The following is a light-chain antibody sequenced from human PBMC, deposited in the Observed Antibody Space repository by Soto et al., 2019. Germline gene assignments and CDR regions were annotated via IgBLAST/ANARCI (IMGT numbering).Light chain of an antibody. CDR2: EGS. CDR1: TSDVGTYNL. J-gene: IGLJ2*01. CDR3: CSHAGSNILGMI. V-gene: IGLV2-23*01. Sequence: QSALTQPASVSGSPGQSITISCTGTTSDVGTYNLVSWFQQHPGRAPKLIIYEGSKRPSGVSDRFSGSKSGNTASLTISGLQAEDEADYYCCSHAGSNILGMIFGGGTQLTVL.